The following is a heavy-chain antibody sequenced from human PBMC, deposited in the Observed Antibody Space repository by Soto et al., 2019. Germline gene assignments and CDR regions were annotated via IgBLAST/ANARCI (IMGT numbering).Heavy chain of an antibody. J-gene: IGHJ4*02. CDR3: ASDKNWNYGGPFDY. CDR1: GFTFSSYS. D-gene: IGHD1-7*01. CDR2: ISSSSSYI. Sequence: GALRLSCAASGFTFSSYSMNWVRQAPGKGLEWVSSISSSSSYIYYADSVKGRFTISRDNDKNSLYLQMNSLRAEDTAVYYCASDKNWNYGGPFDYWGQGTLVTVSS. V-gene: IGHV3-21*01.